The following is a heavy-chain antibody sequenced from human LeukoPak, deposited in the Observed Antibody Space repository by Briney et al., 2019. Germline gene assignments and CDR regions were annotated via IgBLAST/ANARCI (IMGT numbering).Heavy chain of an antibody. CDR2: ISYDGSNK. CDR1: GFTFSSYA. CDR3: ARSSDSSSWYDY. D-gene: IGHD6-13*01. Sequence: GGSLRLSCAASGFTFSSYAMHWVRQAPGKGLEWVAVISYDGSNKYYADSVKGRFTISRDNSKNTLYLQMNSLRAEDTAVYYCARSSDSSSWYDYWGQGTLVTVSS. J-gene: IGHJ4*02. V-gene: IGHV3-30-3*01.